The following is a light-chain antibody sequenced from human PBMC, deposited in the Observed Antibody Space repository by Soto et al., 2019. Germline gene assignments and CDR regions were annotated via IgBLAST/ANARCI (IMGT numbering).Light chain of an antibody. CDR1: QSISSSY. V-gene: IGKV3-20*01. Sequence: EIVLTQSPGTLSLSPEALAPLSCRASQSISSSYLAWYQQKPGQAPRLLIYGAFSRATGIPDRFSGSGSGTDFTLTINRVAPEDFAVYYCQQYVSLPITFGQGTRLEIK. J-gene: IGKJ5*01. CDR3: QQYVSLPIT. CDR2: GAF.